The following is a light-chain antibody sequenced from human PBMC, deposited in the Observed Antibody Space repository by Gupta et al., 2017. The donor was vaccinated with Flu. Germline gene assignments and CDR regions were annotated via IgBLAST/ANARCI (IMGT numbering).Light chain of an antibody. CDR3: NSRDSTDNHQVV. Sequence: QTVRITCQGDSLINSYASWYQQKPGQAPARVIYAKNNRPSGIPDRFSCSSTGNTASSTTTGAQAEDEADYYCNSRDSTDNHQVVFGGGTKLTVL. V-gene: IGLV3-19*01. CDR1: SLINSY. J-gene: IGLJ2*01. CDR2: AKN.